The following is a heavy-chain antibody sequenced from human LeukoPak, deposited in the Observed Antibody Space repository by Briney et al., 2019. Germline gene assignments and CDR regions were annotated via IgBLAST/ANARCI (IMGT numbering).Heavy chain of an antibody. CDR2: ISSSSSYI. V-gene: IGHV3-21*01. CDR1: GFTFSSYS. CDR3: ARRSSSWYLDWFDP. Sequence: GGSLRLSCAASGFTFSSYSMNWVRQAPGKGLEWVSSISSSSSYIYYADSVKGRFTISRDNAKNSLYLQMNSLRAEDTAVYYCARRSSSWYLDWFDPWGQGTLVTVSS. D-gene: IGHD6-13*01. J-gene: IGHJ5*02.